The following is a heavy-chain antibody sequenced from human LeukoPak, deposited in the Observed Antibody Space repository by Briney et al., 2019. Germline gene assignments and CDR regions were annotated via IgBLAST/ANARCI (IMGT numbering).Heavy chain of an antibody. Sequence: GGSLRLSCAASGFTFSSYAMGWVRQAPGKGLEWVSAISGSGGNTCYADSVKGRFTISRDNSKNTLYLQMNSLRAEDTAVYYCAKVYCSSTSCFDPWGQGTLVTVSS. CDR1: GFTFSSYA. D-gene: IGHD2-2*01. CDR2: ISGSGGNT. J-gene: IGHJ5*02. CDR3: AKVYCSSTSCFDP. V-gene: IGHV3-23*01.